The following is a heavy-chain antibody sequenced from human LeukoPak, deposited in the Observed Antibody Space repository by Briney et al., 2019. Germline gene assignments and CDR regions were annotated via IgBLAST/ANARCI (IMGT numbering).Heavy chain of an antibody. CDR2: IGGSGGST. CDR1: GFTFSSYA. V-gene: IGHV3-23*01. CDR3: AKVETAAAATLRGFDY. D-gene: IGHD6-13*01. Sequence: GGSPRLSCAASGFTFSSYAMSWVRQAPGKGLEWVSSIGGSGGSTYYADSVKGRFTISRDNSKNTLYLQMNSLRAEDTAVYYCAKVETAAAATLRGFDYWGQGTLVTVSS. J-gene: IGHJ4*02.